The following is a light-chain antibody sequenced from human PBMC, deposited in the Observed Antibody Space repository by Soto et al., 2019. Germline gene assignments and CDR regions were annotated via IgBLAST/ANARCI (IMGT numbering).Light chain of an antibody. J-gene: IGLJ2*01. CDR2: AVS. Sequence: QSALTQPASVSGCPGQSITISCTGTSSDVGGYNFVSWYQQHPGKAPKLIIYAVSNRPSGVSNRFSGSKSGNTASLTISGLQAEDEAEYYCSSYRGSSAVVFGGGTKLTVL. CDR1: SSDVGGYNF. CDR3: SSYRGSSAVV. V-gene: IGLV2-14*01.